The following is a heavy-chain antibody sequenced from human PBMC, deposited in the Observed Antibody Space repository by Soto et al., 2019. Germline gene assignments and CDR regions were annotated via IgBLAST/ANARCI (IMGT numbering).Heavy chain of an antibody. CDR3: ARHSDKYVSSWYGLGY. Sequence: QLQLQESGPGLVKPSEPLSLTCTVSGDSFTIDSYYWAWIRQPPGKGLEWLGTISHSGTTFHNPSLKIRLTMSVDTSKNQFSLNLSSVTAADTALYYCARHSDKYVSSWYGLGYWGQGTLVTVSS. D-gene: IGHD6-13*01. J-gene: IGHJ4*02. V-gene: IGHV4-39*01. CDR2: ISHSGTT. CDR1: GDSFTIDSYY.